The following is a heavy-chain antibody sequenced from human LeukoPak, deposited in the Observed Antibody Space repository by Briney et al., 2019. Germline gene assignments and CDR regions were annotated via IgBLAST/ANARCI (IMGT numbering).Heavy chain of an antibody. D-gene: IGHD2-2*02. Sequence: PGGSLRLSCAASGFTFSSYWMSWVRQAPGKGLECVASIKQDGTEKYYVDSVKGRFTVSRDNAKNSLYLQMNSLRAEDTAVYYCARDRKVVPAAIRAENWFDPWGQGTLVTVSS. CDR1: GFTFSSYW. J-gene: IGHJ5*02. V-gene: IGHV3-7*01. CDR3: ARDRKVVPAAIRAENWFDP. CDR2: IKQDGTEK.